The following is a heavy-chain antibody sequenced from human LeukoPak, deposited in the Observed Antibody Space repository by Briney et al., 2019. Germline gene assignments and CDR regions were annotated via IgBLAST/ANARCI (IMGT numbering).Heavy chain of an antibody. CDR1: GFTFDDYG. CDR3: ARGWEAVAGFDY. Sequence: GGSLRLSCAASGFTFDDYGMSWVRQAPGKGLEWVSGTNWNGGSTGYADSVKGRFTISRDNAKNSLYLQMNSLRAEDTALYYCARGWEAVAGFDYWGQGTLVTVSS. CDR2: TNWNGGST. D-gene: IGHD6-19*01. V-gene: IGHV3-20*04. J-gene: IGHJ4*02.